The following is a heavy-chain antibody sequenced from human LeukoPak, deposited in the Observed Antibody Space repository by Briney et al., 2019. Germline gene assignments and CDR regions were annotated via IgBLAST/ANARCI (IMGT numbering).Heavy chain of an antibody. D-gene: IGHD3-3*01. CDR3: AREYYDFWSGPLYYYYYYMDV. Sequence: PGGSLRLSCAASGFTFSSYSMNWVRQAPGKGLEWVSYISSSSSTIYYADSVKGRFTISRDNAKNSLYLQMNSLRAEDTAVYYCAREYYDFWSGPLYYYYYYMDVWGEGTTVTVSS. CDR1: GFTFSSYS. J-gene: IGHJ6*03. CDR2: ISSSSSTI. V-gene: IGHV3-48*01.